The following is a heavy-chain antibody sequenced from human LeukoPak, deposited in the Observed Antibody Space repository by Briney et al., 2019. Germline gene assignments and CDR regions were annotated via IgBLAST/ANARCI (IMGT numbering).Heavy chain of an antibody. CDR2: IYYSGST. CDR1: GGSISSYY. J-gene: IGHJ4*02. Sequence: PSETLSLTCTVSGGSISSYYWSWIRQPPGKGPEWIGYIYYSGSTNYNPSLKSRVTISVDTSKNQFSLKLSSVTAADTAVYYCARPAHYGSGSYPYYFDYWGQGTLVTVSS. D-gene: IGHD3-10*01. V-gene: IGHV4-59*01. CDR3: ARPAHYGSGSYPYYFDY.